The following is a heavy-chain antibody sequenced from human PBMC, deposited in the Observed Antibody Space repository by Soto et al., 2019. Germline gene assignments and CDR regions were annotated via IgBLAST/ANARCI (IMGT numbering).Heavy chain of an antibody. D-gene: IGHD4-4*01. CDR1: GGSISSGGYY. CDR2: IYYSGRT. Sequence: QVQLQESGQGLVKPSQTLSLTCTVSGGSISSGGYYWSWIRQHPGKGLEGIGYIYYSGRTYYNPSPKSRVTISVDTSKNQFSLKLSSVTAADTAVYYCARASRLDLQSPDYWGQGTLVTVSS. V-gene: IGHV4-31*03. J-gene: IGHJ4*02. CDR3: ARASRLDLQSPDY.